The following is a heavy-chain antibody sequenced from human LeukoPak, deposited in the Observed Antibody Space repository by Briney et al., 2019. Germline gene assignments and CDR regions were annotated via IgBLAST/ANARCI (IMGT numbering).Heavy chain of an antibody. CDR1: GFTFSSYW. Sequence: GGSLRLSCAASGFTFSSYWMSWVRQAPGKGLEWVANIKQDGSNKYYADSVKGRFTISRDNSKNTLYLQMNSLRAEDTAVYYCARDQGSDYYGSGSYGHYYYGMDVWGQGTTVTVSS. CDR2: IKQDGSNK. V-gene: IGHV3-7*01. J-gene: IGHJ6*02. CDR3: ARDQGSDYYGSGSYGHYYYGMDV. D-gene: IGHD3-10*01.